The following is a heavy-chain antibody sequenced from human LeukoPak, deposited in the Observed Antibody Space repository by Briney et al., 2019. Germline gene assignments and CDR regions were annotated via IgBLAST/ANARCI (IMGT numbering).Heavy chain of an antibody. Sequence: ASVKVSCKASGYTFTSFGMSWVRQAPGQGLEWMGWISAYNGNTDYAQKVQDRVTMITDTSTNTAYMELRSLRSDDTALYYCARYRLSDSPINWFDPWGQGTLVTVSS. D-gene: IGHD2-2*01. CDR3: ARYRLSDSPINWFDP. CDR1: GYTFTSFG. V-gene: IGHV1-18*01. J-gene: IGHJ5*02. CDR2: ISAYNGNT.